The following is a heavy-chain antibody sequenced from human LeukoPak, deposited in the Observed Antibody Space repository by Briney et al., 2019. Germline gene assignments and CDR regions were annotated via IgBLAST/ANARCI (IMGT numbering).Heavy chain of an antibody. D-gene: IGHD2-2*01. V-gene: IGHV4-61*02. Sequence: SETLSLTCTVSGGSISSGSYYWSWIWQPAGKGLEWIGRIYTSGSTNYNPSLKSRVTISVDTSKNQFSLKLSSVTAADTAVYYCARDKLGYCSSTSCATRGFDYWGQGTLVTVSS. CDR2: IYTSGST. J-gene: IGHJ4*02. CDR3: ARDKLGYCSSTSCATRGFDY. CDR1: GGSISSGSYY.